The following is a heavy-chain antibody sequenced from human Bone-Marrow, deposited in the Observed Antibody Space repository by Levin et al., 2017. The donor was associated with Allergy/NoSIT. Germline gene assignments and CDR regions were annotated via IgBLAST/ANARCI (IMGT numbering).Heavy chain of an antibody. CDR2: IYYSGST. D-gene: IGHD6-6*01. CDR3: AREYSSSSEYYYYYGMDV. Sequence: SETLSLTCTVSGGSISSYYWSWIRQPPGKGLEWIGYIYYSGSTNYNPSLKSRVTISVDTSKNQFSLKLSSVTAADTAVYYCAREYSSSSEYYYYYGMDVWGQGTTVTVSS. CDR1: GGSISSYY. J-gene: IGHJ6*02. V-gene: IGHV4-59*01.